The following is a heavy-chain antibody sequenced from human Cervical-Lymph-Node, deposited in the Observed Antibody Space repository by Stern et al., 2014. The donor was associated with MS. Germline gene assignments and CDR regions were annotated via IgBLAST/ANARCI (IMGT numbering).Heavy chain of an antibody. J-gene: IGHJ2*01. CDR3: ARGNHGWYFDL. V-gene: IGHV4-31*01. Sequence: QVKLQESGPGLVKPSQTLSLTCTVSGGSISSGGYYWSWIRQHPGKGLEWIGYIYYSGSTYYNPSLKSLVTISVDTSKNQFSLKLSSVTAADTAVYYCARGNHGWYFDLWGRGTLVTVSS. D-gene: IGHD1-14*01. CDR1: GGSISSGGYY. CDR2: IYYSGST.